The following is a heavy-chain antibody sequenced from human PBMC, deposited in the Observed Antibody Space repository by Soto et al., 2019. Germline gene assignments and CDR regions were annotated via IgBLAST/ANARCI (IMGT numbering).Heavy chain of an antibody. J-gene: IGHJ3*02. CDR1: GGSISSYY. D-gene: IGHD6-6*01. V-gene: IGHV4-59*01. CDR3: ARDRSYSTSRYDAFDI. Sequence: QVQLQESGRGLVKPSETLSLTCTVSGGSISSYYWRWIRQPPGRGLEWIGYIFYSGNTDYNPSLKSRVTISLDTSKNQFSLRLSSVTAADTAVYYCARDRSYSTSRYDAFDIWGQGTMVTVSS. CDR2: IFYSGNT.